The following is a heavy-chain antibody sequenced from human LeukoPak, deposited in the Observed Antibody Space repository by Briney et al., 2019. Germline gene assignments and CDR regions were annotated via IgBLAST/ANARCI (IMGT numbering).Heavy chain of an antibody. D-gene: IGHD2-2*01. J-gene: IGHJ5*02. Sequence: ASVKVSCKASGGTFSSYAISWVRQAPGQGLEWMGGIIPIFGTASYAQKFQGRVTITADESTSTAYMELSSLRSEDTAVYYCARGADCSSTSCYQISYNWFDPWGQGTLVTVSS. V-gene: IGHV1-69*13. CDR3: ARGADCSSTSCYQISYNWFDP. CDR2: IIPIFGTA. CDR1: GGTFSSYA.